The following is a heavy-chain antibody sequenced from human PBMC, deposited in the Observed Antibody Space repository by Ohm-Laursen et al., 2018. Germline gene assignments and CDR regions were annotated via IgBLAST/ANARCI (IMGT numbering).Heavy chain of an antibody. CDR3: TRGPPIYCTGGSGYSLYFLY. J-gene: IGHJ4*02. D-gene: IGHD2-8*02. V-gene: IGHV3-15*05. CDR1: GFTFTNAS. Sequence: SLRLSCSASGFTFTNASMSWVRQAPGKGLEWVALIKSNSDGGTTHYAAPVKGRFTISRDNAKDMLYLQMTGLRVEDTAVYYCTRGPPIYCTGGSGYSLYFLYGGQGTLVTASS. CDR2: IKSNSDGGTT.